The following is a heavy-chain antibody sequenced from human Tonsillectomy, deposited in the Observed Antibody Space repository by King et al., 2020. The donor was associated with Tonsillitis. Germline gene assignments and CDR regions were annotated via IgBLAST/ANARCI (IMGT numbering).Heavy chain of an antibody. Sequence: VQLQESGPGLVKPSETLSLTCTVSGGSISSYYWSWLRQPAGKGLEWIGRIYTSGSTNYNPSLKSRVTMSVDTSKNQFSLNLSSVTAADTAVYYCARDELYYYVISGYRRAALDIWGQGTMVSV. J-gene: IGHJ3*02. D-gene: IGHD3-22*01. V-gene: IGHV4-4*07. CDR2: IYTSGST. CDR1: GGSISSYY. CDR3: ARDELYYYVISGYRRAALDI.